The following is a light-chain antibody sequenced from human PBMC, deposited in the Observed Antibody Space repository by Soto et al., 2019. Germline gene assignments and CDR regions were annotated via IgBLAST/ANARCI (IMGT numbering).Light chain of an antibody. CDR3: QQYNNWPPA. Sequence: EIVMTQSPATLSVSPGERATLSCRASQSVSGNLAWYQQKPGQAPRLLIYGASTRATGIPARFRGSGSGTEFTLTISSLQSEDCAVYYCQQYNNWPPAFGQGTKVEIK. J-gene: IGKJ1*01. V-gene: IGKV3-15*01. CDR2: GAS. CDR1: QSVSGN.